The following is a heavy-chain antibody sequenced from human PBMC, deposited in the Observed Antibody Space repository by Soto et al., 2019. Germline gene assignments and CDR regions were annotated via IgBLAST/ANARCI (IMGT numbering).Heavy chain of an antibody. CDR3: ARDPGEQWLGKYYYYGMDV. CDR1: GYSISSGYY. D-gene: IGHD6-19*01. CDR2: IYHSGST. Sequence: KTSETLSLTCAVSGYSISSGYYWGFIRQPPGKGLEWIGSIYHSGSTYYNPSLKSRVTISVDTSKNQFSLKLSSVTAADTAVYYCARDPGEQWLGKYYYYGMDVWGQGTTVTVSS. V-gene: IGHV4-38-2*02. J-gene: IGHJ6*02.